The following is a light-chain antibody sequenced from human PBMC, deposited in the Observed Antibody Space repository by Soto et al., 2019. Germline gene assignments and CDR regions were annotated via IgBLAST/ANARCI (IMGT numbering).Light chain of an antibody. J-gene: IGKJ1*01. CDR2: GAS. CDR3: QQYGSSGT. Sequence: EIVMAQSPGTLSVSPGERATLSCTASQSVGSNVAWYQQKPGQAPRLLIYGASNRATGIPDRFSGSGSGTDFTLTISRLEPEDFAVYYCQQYGSSGTFGQGTKVDIK. V-gene: IGKV3-20*01. CDR1: QSVGSN.